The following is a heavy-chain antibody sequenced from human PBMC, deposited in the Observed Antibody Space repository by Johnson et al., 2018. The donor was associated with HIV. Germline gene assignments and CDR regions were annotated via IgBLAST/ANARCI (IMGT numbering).Heavy chain of an antibody. V-gene: IGHV3-73*01. J-gene: IGHJ3*02. D-gene: IGHD6-13*01. Sequence: VQLVESGGGVVQPGRSLRLSCAASGFTFSNAWMTWVRQAPGKGLEWVGRIRGRANTYATAYAASLKGSFTISRDDSTNTAYLQMNSLKTEDTAVYYCTGSSSDAFDIWGQGTMVTVSS. CDR1: GFTFSNAW. CDR2: IRGRANTYAT. CDR3: TGSSSDAFDI.